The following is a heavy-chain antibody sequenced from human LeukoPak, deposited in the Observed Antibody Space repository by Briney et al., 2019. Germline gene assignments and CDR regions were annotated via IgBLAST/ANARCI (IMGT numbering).Heavy chain of an antibody. CDR3: AKEVQLLPFDY. D-gene: IGHD6-6*01. CDR1: GFTFSTYG. Sequence: GGSLRLSCAASGFTFSTYGMHWVRQAPGKGLEWVAFIQYDGINKFYADSVKGRFTVSRDNSKNTVYLQMNSLRPEDTAVYYCAKEVQLLPFDYWGQGTLVTVSS. CDR2: IQYDGINK. V-gene: IGHV3-30*02. J-gene: IGHJ4*02.